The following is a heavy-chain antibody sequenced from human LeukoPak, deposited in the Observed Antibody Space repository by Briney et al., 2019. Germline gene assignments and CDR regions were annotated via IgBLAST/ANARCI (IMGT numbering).Heavy chain of an antibody. Sequence: GGSLRLSCTTSGFTFSNYWLSWVRQAPGKGLEWVANIKQDGTEKGYLDSVKGRFTISRDNAKDSLSLQLNSLRAEDTAVYCCARAQYCSGGSCKRASWYFDLWGRGTLVTVSS. D-gene: IGHD2-15*01. CDR2: IKQDGTEK. CDR3: ARAQYCSGGSCKRASWYFDL. V-gene: IGHV3-7*01. CDR1: GFTFSNYW. J-gene: IGHJ2*01.